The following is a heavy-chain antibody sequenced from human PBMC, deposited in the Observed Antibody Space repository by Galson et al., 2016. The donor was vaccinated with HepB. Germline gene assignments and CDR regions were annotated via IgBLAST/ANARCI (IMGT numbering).Heavy chain of an antibody. CDR2: INGDGDTT. Sequence: SLRLSCAAAGFTVRHYAMSWVRQAPGKGLQWVSSINGDGDTTKYADSVSGRFTISRDNSKNSLVLQMNGMSDDETALYFGASEMVTGSTSAYYYAMGVWGRGTTVTVSS. CDR3: ASEMVTGSTSAYYYAMGV. D-gene: IGHD2-21*02. J-gene: IGHJ6*02. CDR1: GFTVRHYA. V-gene: IGHV3-23*01.